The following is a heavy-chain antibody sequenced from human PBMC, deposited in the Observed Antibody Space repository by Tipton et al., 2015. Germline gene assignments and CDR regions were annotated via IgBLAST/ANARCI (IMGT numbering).Heavy chain of an antibody. D-gene: IGHD4-17*01. CDR3: ATQYGRYFDY. CDR2: IYPGDSDT. Sequence: QSGPEVKKPGESLKISCKASNYNFPNYWIGWVRQMPGKGLEWMGIIYPGDSDTRYSPSFQGQVTISADKSISTAYLQWNSLKASDTAMYYCATQYGRYFDYWGQGTLVTVSS. J-gene: IGHJ4*02. CDR1: NYNFPNYW. V-gene: IGHV5-51*01.